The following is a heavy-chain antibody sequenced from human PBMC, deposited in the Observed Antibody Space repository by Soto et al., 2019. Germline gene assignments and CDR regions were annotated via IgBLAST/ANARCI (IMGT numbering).Heavy chain of an antibody. Sequence: PSETLSLTGTVSGGSISSYYWSWIRQPPGKGLEWIGYIYYSGITNYNPSLKSRVTISVDTSKNQFSLKLSSVTAADTAVYYCASGHSGSYYPYSYEGMDVWGQGTTVVVSS. V-gene: IGHV4-59*01. CDR2: IYYSGIT. CDR3: ASGHSGSYYPYSYEGMDV. CDR1: GGSISSYY. D-gene: IGHD1-26*01. J-gene: IGHJ6*02.